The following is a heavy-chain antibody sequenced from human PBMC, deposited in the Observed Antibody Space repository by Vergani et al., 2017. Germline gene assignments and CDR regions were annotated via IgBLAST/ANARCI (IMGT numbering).Heavy chain of an antibody. J-gene: IGHJ4*02. D-gene: IGHD3-9*01. V-gene: IGHV4-39*01. Sequence: QLHLQESGPGLVKPSETLSLTCTVSGGSITSSRYYWVWIRQPPGEGLEWIGNIYHSGGAYYNPSLKGRVTISVDTSKNQFSLEVTSVTAADTAIYFCARTDSFILRYFHWALWGQGTLVNVSS. CDR1: GGSITSSRYY. CDR3: ARTDSFILRYFHWAL. CDR2: IYHSGGA.